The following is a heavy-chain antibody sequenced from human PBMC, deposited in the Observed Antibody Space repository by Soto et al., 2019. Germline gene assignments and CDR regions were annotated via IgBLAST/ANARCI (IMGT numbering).Heavy chain of an antibody. D-gene: IGHD3-10*01. CDR1: GFTFSSYA. J-gene: IGHJ6*02. CDR2: IVGSGGRT. CDR3: AKELASVLLWFGELYYGTDV. V-gene: IGHV3-23*01. Sequence: GGSLRLSCVASGFTFSSYAMSWVRQAPGKGLEWVSSIVGSGGRTYYADSVKGRFTISRDNSKNTLYLQMNSLRAEDTAVYYCAKELASVLLWFGELYYGTDVWGQGTTLNVSS.